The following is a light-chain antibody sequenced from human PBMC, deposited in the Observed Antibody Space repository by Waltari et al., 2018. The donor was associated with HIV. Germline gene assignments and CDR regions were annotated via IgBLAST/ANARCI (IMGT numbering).Light chain of an antibody. CDR3: TSYTSSNTLYV. J-gene: IGLJ1*01. CDR1: SDDVGGYNY. CDR2: DVS. Sequence: QSALTQPASVSGTPGQSITIPCTGTSDDVGGYNYVSWYQHPPGKDPKLLTYDVSTRPSGISNRFSGSKSANSASLTIYGLQAEDEASYYCTSYTSSNTLYVFGTGTKVTVL. V-gene: IGLV2-14*03.